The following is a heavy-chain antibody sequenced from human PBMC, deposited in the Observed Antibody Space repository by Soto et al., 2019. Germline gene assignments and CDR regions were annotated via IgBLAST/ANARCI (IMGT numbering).Heavy chain of an antibody. J-gene: IGHJ4*02. Sequence: GGSLRLSCAASGFTFSSYAMPWVRQAPGKGLEWVAVISYDGSNKYYADSVKGRFTISRDNSKNTLYLQMNSLRAEDTAVYYYARDSGWSLDYLGQGTLVTVSS. CDR1: GFTFSSYA. CDR3: ARDSGWSLDY. V-gene: IGHV3-30-3*01. D-gene: IGHD3-3*01. CDR2: ISYDGSNK.